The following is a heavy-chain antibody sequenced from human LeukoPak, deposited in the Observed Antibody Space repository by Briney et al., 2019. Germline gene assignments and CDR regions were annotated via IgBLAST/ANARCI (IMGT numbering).Heavy chain of an antibody. Sequence: GGSLRLSCAASGFTFSSYGMNWVRQAPGKGLEWVSYISSSSSTIYYADSVKGRFTISRDNAKNSLYLQMNSLRAEDTAVYYCARGEGNYGLVGYYGMDVWGQGTTVTVSS. CDR2: ISSSSSTI. CDR1: GFTFSSYG. D-gene: IGHD4-11*01. V-gene: IGHV3-48*01. CDR3: ARGEGNYGLVGYYGMDV. J-gene: IGHJ6*02.